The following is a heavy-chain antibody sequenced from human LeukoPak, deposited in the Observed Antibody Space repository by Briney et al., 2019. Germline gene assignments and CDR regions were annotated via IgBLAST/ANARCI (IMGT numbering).Heavy chain of an antibody. Sequence: LRHPCAASGLPFNTYGEHCLRPPPGRTLVWLAFISYDGSDKYYADSVEGRFTISRDNSKNTLSLQLNSLGLEDTAVYYCASDDYGDLVNAFDIWGQGTMVTVSS. D-gene: IGHD4-17*01. CDR1: GLPFNTYG. V-gene: IGHV3-30*03. CDR3: ASDDYGDLVNAFDI. J-gene: IGHJ3*02. CDR2: ISYDGSDK.